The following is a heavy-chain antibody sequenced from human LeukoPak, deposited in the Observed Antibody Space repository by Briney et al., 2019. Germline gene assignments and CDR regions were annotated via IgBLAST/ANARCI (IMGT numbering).Heavy chain of an antibody. CDR3: ARKGGSRPNDAFDI. V-gene: IGHV4-34*01. CDR2: INHSGST. J-gene: IGHJ3*02. D-gene: IGHD2-15*01. CDR1: GGSFSGYY. Sequence: SETLSLTCAVYGGSFSGYYWSWIRQPPGKGLEWIGEINHSGSTNYNPSLKSRVTISVDTSKNQFSLKLSSVTAADTAVYYCARKGGSRPNDAFDIWGQGTKVTVSS.